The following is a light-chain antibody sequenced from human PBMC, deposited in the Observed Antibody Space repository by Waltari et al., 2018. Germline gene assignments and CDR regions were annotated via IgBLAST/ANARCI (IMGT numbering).Light chain of an antibody. Sequence: SYELTQPPSVSVSPGQTARITCSGDAFPRQFAYWSQQKPGQAPVLVIYKDTERPSGIPERFSGSSSGTTVTLTISGVQAEDEADYYCLSADSSGPYLYVFGTGTTVTVL. CDR3: LSADSSGPYLYV. CDR1: AFPRQF. J-gene: IGLJ1*01. CDR2: KDT. V-gene: IGLV3-25*03.